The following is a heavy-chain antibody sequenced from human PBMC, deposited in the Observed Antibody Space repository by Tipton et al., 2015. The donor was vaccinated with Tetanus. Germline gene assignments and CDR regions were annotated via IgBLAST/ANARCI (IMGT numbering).Heavy chain of an antibody. Sequence: QVQLVQSGAEVKKPGSSVKVSCKASGGTFSSYAINWVRQATGQGLEWMGWMNPDSGNTAYAQKFQGRVTMTRNTSISTAYMELSSLRSEGTAVYYCARCDYKGDLDYWGQGTLVTVSS. CDR3: ARCDYKGDLDY. V-gene: IGHV1-8*02. CDR2: MNPDSGNT. J-gene: IGHJ4*02. CDR1: GGTFSSYA. D-gene: IGHD4-17*01.